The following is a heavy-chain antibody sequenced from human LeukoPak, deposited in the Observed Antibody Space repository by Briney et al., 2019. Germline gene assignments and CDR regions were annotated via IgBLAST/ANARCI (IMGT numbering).Heavy chain of an antibody. V-gene: IGHV4-34*01. Sequence: SETLSLTCAVYGGSFSGYYWSWIRQPPGKGLEWIGEINHSGSTNYNPSLKSRVTISVDTSKNQFSLKLSSVTAADTAVYYCASGADTMVRGTHYYYYYYMDVWGRGTTVTVSS. J-gene: IGHJ6*03. CDR1: GGSFSGYY. D-gene: IGHD3-10*01. CDR2: INHSGST. CDR3: ASGADTMVRGTHYYYYYYMDV.